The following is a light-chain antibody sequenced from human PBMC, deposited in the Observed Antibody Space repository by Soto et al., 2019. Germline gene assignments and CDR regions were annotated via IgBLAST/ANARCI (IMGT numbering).Light chain of an antibody. V-gene: IGLV2-14*01. J-gene: IGLJ1*01. CDR2: DVS. CDR3: SSYTSSSTPFYV. CDR1: SSDVGGYNY. Sequence: QSALTQPASVSGSPGQSITISCTGTSSDVGGYNYVSWYQQHPGKAPKLMIYDVSNRPSGVSNRFSGSKSGNTASLTISGLQAEDEADYYCSSYTSSSTPFYVFGTGPKVPVL.